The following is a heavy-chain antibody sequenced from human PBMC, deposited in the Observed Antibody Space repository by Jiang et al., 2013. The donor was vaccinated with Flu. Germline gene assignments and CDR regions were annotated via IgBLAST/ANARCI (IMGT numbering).Heavy chain of an antibody. D-gene: IGHD3-22*01. CDR3: ARNEYYDSNSHYGMDV. V-gene: IGHV1-18*01. CDR2: ISAYNGNT. CDR1: GYTFTSYG. J-gene: IGHJ6*02. Sequence: PGASVKVSCKASGYTFTSYGISWVRQAPGQGLEWMGWISAYNGNTNYAQKLQGRVTMTTDTSTSTAYMELRSLRSDDTAVYYCARNEYYDSNSHYGMDVWGQGTTVTVSS.